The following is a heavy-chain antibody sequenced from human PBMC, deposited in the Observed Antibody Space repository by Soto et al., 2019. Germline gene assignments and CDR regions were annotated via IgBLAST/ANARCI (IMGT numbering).Heavy chain of an antibody. Sequence: RGSLRLSCAASGFTFSSYWMSWVRQAPGKGLEWVANIKQDGSEKYYVDSVKGRFTISRDNAKNSLYLQMNSLRAEDTAVYYCARLKIGVVLGYMDVWGKGTTVTVSS. V-gene: IGHV3-7*01. J-gene: IGHJ6*03. CDR2: IKQDGSEK. CDR3: ARLKIGVVLGYMDV. D-gene: IGHD3-3*01. CDR1: GFTFSSYW.